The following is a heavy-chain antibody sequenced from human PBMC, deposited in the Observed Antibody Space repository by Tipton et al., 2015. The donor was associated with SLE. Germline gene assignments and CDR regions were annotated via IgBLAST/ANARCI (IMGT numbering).Heavy chain of an antibody. V-gene: IGHV4-31*03. CDR1: NASINTGDFY. Sequence: TLSLTCTVSNASINTGDFYWSWIRQHPEKGLEWSGYIYYTGHTLYNPSLESRVMISIDTSQNQFSLRLASVTAADTAVYYCARGLMVQGVKGYFDYWGQGTLVTVSS. CDR3: ARGLMVQGVKGYFDY. CDR2: IYYTGHT. J-gene: IGHJ4*02. D-gene: IGHD3-10*01.